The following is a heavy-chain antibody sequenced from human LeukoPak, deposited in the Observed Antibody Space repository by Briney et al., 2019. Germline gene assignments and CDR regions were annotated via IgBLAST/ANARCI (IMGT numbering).Heavy chain of an antibody. CDR2: IIPIFGTA. D-gene: IGHD3-16*02. J-gene: IGHJ6*02. CDR3: ARDRFGITFGGVIVDGMDV. V-gene: IGHV1-69*13. CDR1: GGTFSSYA. Sequence: SVKVSCKASGGTFSSYAISWVRQAPGQGLEWMGGIIPIFGTANYAQKFQGRVTITADESTSTAYMELSSLRSEDTVVYYCARDRFGITFGGVIVDGMDVWGQGTTVTVSS.